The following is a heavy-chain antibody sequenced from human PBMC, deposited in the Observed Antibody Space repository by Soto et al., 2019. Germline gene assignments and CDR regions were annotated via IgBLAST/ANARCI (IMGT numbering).Heavy chain of an antibody. CDR3: ASGPFLGYCSGGSCSGAFDI. V-gene: IGHV1-69*01. Sequence: QVQLVQSGAEVKKPGSSVKVSCKASGGTFSSYAISWVRQAPGQGLEWMGGIIPIFGTANYEQKFQGRVTITADESTSTAYMELSSLRSEDTAVYYCASGPFLGYCSGGSCSGAFDIWGQGTMVTVSS. D-gene: IGHD2-15*01. CDR2: IIPIFGTA. CDR1: GGTFSSYA. J-gene: IGHJ3*02.